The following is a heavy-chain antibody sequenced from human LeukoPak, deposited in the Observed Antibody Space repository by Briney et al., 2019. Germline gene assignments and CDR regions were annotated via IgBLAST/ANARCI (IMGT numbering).Heavy chain of an antibody. CDR1: GFIFNKYA. CDR2: SSGYGGNT. CDR3: AKDRGYYDSSGEHAFDM. D-gene: IGHD3-22*01. Sequence: GGSLRLSCAASGFIFNKYAMSWVRQAPGKGLEWVSTSSGYGGNTYYADSVKGRFTISRDTPRSTLYLQMNSLRAEDTAVYYCAKDRGYYDSSGEHAFDMWGQGTMVTVSS. J-gene: IGHJ3*02. V-gene: IGHV3-23*01.